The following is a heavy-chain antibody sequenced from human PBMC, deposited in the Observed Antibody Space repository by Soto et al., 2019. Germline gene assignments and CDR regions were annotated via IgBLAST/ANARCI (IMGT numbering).Heavy chain of an antibody. J-gene: IGHJ4*02. D-gene: IGHD3-3*02. Sequence: QLQLVESGGGVVQPGRSLRLSCAASGFNLNSYGVHWVRQAPGKGLEWVAVLASDGSNKFYADSVRGRFTISRDNSKNTVYLQMNSLRPEDTAVYYCTKDHFFNIGGGLTPTAPLDCWGQGTLVTVSS. CDR1: GFNLNSYG. CDR2: LASDGSNK. CDR3: TKDHFFNIGGGLTPTAPLDC. V-gene: IGHV3-30*18.